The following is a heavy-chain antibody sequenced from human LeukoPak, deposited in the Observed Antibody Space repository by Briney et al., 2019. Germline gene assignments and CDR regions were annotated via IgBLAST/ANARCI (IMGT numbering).Heavy chain of an antibody. CDR1: GYTFTSYD. J-gene: IGHJ4*02. CDR3: AKDYHGDYEFGSEY. CDR2: MNPNSGNT. V-gene: IGHV1-8*01. D-gene: IGHD4-17*01. Sequence: VASAKASCKASGYTFTSYDINWVRQATGQGLEWMGWMNPNSGNTGYAQKFQGRVTMTRNTSISTAYMELSSLRSEDTAVYYCAKDYHGDYEFGSEYWGQGTLVTVSS.